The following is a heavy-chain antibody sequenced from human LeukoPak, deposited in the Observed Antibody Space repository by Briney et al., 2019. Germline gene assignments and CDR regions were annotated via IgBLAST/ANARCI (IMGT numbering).Heavy chain of an antibody. V-gene: IGHV1-46*01. Sequence: ASVKASCKASGYTFTGYYMHWVRQAPGQGREWMGIINPSGGSTSYARKFQGRVTMTWDTSTSTVYMELSSPTSEDTAVFYCAREGPSTYHFDYWGQGTLVTVSS. CDR1: GYTFTGYY. CDR3: AREGPSTYHFDY. CDR2: INPSGGST. J-gene: IGHJ4*02.